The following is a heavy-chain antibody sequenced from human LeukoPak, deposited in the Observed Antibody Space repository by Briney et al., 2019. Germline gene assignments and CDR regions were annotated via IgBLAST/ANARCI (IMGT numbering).Heavy chain of an antibody. V-gene: IGHV1-18*04. CDR3: ARTLYYYDSSGYFDP. Sequence: ASVKVSCKASGYTFTGYYMHWVRQAPGQGLEWMGWISAYNGNTNYAQKLQGRVTMTTDTSTSTAYMELRSLRSDDTAVYYCARTLYYYDSSGYFDPWGQGTLVTVSS. J-gene: IGHJ5*02. CDR1: GYTFTGYY. D-gene: IGHD3-22*01. CDR2: ISAYNGNT.